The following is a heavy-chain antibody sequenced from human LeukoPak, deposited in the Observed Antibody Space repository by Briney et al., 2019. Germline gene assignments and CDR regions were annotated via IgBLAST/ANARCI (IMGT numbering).Heavy chain of an antibody. V-gene: IGHV3-11*04. CDR2: ITSRSTTV. Sequence: GGSLRLSCAASGFTFSDYYMSWIRQAPGKGLEWVSLITSRSTTVHYADSVKGRFTISRDNAKNTLFLQMNSLRVDDTAAHYCARDVNIRDFWSGFHYWGQGTLVTVSS. D-gene: IGHD3-3*01. J-gene: IGHJ4*02. CDR3: ARDVNIRDFWSGFHY. CDR1: GFTFSDYY.